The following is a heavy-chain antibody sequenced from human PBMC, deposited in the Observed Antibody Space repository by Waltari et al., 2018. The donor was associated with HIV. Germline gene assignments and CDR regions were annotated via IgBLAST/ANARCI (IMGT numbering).Heavy chain of an antibody. Sequence: EVQLVESGGGLVQPGGSLRLSCAASGFTFSHYWFHWVRQAPGKGLVWVAEINRDGRSTTYADSVKGRVTISRDNAKNTLYLQINSLRAEDTAVYYCAGAPDCRGGSCGGYHYYGLDVWGQGTTGTVSS. V-gene: IGHV3-74*03. D-gene: IGHD2-15*01. CDR1: GFTFSHYW. CDR2: INRDGRST. J-gene: IGHJ6*02. CDR3: AGAPDCRGGSCGGYHYYGLDV.